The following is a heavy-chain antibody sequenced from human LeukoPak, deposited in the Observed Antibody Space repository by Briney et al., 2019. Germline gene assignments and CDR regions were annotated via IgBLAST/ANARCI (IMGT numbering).Heavy chain of an antibody. D-gene: IGHD2-15*01. Sequence: GESLQISCKGSGYSFTSYWIGWVRQMPGKGLEWMGIIYPGDSDTRYSPSFQGQVTISADKSISTAYLQWSSLKASDTAIYYCARQEYCSGGSCYTWFDPWGQGTLVIVSS. CDR2: IYPGDSDT. CDR3: ARQEYCSGGSCYTWFDP. CDR1: GYSFTSYW. V-gene: IGHV5-51*01. J-gene: IGHJ5*02.